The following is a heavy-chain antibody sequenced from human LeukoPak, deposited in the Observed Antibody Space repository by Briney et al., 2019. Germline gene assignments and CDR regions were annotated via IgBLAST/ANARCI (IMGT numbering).Heavy chain of an antibody. V-gene: IGHV4-59*01. D-gene: IGHD6-13*01. J-gene: IGHJ6*03. CDR2: IYDSGST. Sequence: SETLSLTCTISGGSISSYYWSWIRQPPGKGLEWIGDIYDSGSTNYNPSLKSRMTISVDTSKNQFSLKLSSVTAADTAVYYCARVEREYSSSWRYYYYMDVWGKGTTVTVSS. CDR3: ARVEREYSSSWRYYYYMDV. CDR1: GGSISSYY.